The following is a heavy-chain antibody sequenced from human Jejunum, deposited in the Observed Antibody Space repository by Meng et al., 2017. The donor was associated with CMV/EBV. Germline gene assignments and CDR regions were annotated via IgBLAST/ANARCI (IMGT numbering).Heavy chain of an antibody. CDR2: ITGNGANR. Sequence: ISWAASGFSVRSYTMTWVRQAPGKGLEWVSAITGNGANRYYAGSVKGRFTISGDNSKNTLYLQMNSLGAEDTAIYYCAKDLRGSANSWGQGTLVTVSS. CDR1: GFSVRSYT. J-gene: IGHJ4*02. CDR3: AKDLRGSANS. V-gene: IGHV3-23*01. D-gene: IGHD2-15*01.